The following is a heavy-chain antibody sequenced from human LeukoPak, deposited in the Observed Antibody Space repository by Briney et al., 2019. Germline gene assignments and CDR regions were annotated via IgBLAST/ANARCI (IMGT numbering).Heavy chain of an antibody. J-gene: IGHJ4*02. CDR1: GGSISGYY. D-gene: IGHD2-15*01. V-gene: IGHV3-11*03. CDR3: ARSIRGYSNFEF. CDR2: LSGTIS. Sequence: LSLTCTVSGGSISGYYWSWIRQAPGKGLEWISCLSGTISYADSVKGRFTISRDNAEKSLYLQMNNLRAEDSALYYCARSIRGYSNFEFWGQGTLVTVSS.